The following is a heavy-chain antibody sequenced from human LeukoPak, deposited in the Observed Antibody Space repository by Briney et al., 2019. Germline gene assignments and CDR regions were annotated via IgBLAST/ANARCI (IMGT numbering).Heavy chain of an antibody. D-gene: IGHD5-18*01. Sequence: ASVKVSCKASGHTLPSYGISWVRQAPGQGLEWMGWINPNNGDTTYTQKFQGRVTMTRDTSISTAYLELSSLTSDDTAVYYCARGRYRYAVDFWGQGTLVTVSS. CDR2: INPNNGDT. CDR3: ARGRYRYAVDF. J-gene: IGHJ4*02. CDR1: GHTLPSYG. V-gene: IGHV1-2*02.